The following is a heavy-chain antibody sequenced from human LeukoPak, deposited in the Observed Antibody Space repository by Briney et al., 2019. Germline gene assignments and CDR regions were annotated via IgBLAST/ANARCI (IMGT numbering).Heavy chain of an antibody. CDR1: GFTFSSYS. V-gene: IGHV3-21*01. Sequence: GGSLRLSCAASGFTFSSYSMNWVRQAPGKGLEWASSISSSSSYIYYADSVKGRFTISRDNAKNSLYLQMNSLRAEDTAVYYCATKWMQLYDDAFDIWGQGTMVTVSS. CDR2: ISSSSSYI. CDR3: ATKWMQLYDDAFDI. D-gene: IGHD5-18*01. J-gene: IGHJ3*02.